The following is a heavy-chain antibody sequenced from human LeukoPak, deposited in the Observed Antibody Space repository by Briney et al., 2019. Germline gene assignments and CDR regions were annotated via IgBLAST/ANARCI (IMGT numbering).Heavy chain of an antibody. J-gene: IGHJ4*02. CDR1: GFTFSSYG. CDR3: AKGYYFDY. Sequence: RRSLRLSCAASGFTFSSYGMHWVRQAPGKGLEWVAVISYDGSNKYYADSVKGRFTISRDNSKNTLYLQMNSLRAEDTAVYYCAKGYYFDYWGQGTLVTVSS. V-gene: IGHV3-30*18. CDR2: ISYDGSNK.